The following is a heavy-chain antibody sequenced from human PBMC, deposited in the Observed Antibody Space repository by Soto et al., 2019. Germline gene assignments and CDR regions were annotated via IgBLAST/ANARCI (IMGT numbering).Heavy chain of an antibody. CDR1: GYTFTGYY. D-gene: IGHD4-17*01. V-gene: IGHV1-2*02. Sequence: GASVKVSCKASGYTFTGYYMHWVRQAPGQGLEWMGWINPNSGGTNYAQKFQGRVTMTRDTSISTAYMELSRLRSDDTAVYYCARAGLPDDYGDYEGYYYRMDVWGQGTTVTVSS. CDR3: ARAGLPDDYGDYEGYYYRMDV. CDR2: INPNSGGT. J-gene: IGHJ6*02.